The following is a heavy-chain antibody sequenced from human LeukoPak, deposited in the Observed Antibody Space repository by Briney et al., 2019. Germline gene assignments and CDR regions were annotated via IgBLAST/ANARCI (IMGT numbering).Heavy chain of an antibody. D-gene: IGHD4-23*01. V-gene: IGHV3-23*01. Sequence: PGGFLRLSCAASGFTFSSYAMSWVRQAPGKRLKRDSAISGSGGSTYYADSVKGRFTISRDNSKDTLYLQMNSLRAEDTAVYYCANRNYESTYPSTTVVTLTGFDPWGQGTLVTVSS. CDR3: ANRNYESTYPSTTVVTLTGFDP. CDR1: GFTFSSYA. J-gene: IGHJ5*02. CDR2: ISGSGGST.